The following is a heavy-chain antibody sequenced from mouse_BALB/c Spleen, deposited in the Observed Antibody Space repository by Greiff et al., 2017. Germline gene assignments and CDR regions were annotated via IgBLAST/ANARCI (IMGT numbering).Heavy chain of an antibody. CDR2: IDPANGNT. CDR1: GFNIKDTY. CDR3: ARSITTVEVDY. V-gene: IGHV14-3*02. J-gene: IGHJ2*01. D-gene: IGHD1-1*01. Sequence: EVKLQESGAELVKPGASVKLSCTASGFNIKDTYMHWVKQRPEQGLEWIGRIDPANGNTKYDPKFQGKATITADTSSNTAYLQLSSLTSEDTAVYYCARSITTVEVDYWGQGTTLTVSS.